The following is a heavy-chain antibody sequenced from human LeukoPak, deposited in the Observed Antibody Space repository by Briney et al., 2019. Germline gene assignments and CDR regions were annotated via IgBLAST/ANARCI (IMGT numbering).Heavy chain of an antibody. CDR1: GGSFSGYY. J-gene: IGHJ5*02. D-gene: IGHD2-15*01. CDR3: ARGRKEVVAATPPRINWFDP. CDR2: INHSGST. V-gene: IGHV4-34*01. Sequence: RPSETLSLTCAVYGGSFSGYYWSWIRQPPGKGLEWIGEINHSGSTNYNPSLKSRVTISVDTSKNQFSLKLSSVTAADTAVYYCARGRKEVVAATPPRINWFDPWGQGTLVTVSS.